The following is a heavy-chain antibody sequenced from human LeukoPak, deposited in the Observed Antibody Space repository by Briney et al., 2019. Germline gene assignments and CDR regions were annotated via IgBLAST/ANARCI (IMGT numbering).Heavy chain of an antibody. J-gene: IGHJ4*02. CDR3: ARDYVYAFDY. V-gene: IGHV3-48*01. Sequence: GGSLRLSCAASGFSFSSYSINWVRQAPGKGLEWVSYISGDGNAKHYTDSVKSRFTISRDNAKNALYLQMNSLRAEDTAVYFCARDYVYAFDYWGQGTLVTVSS. D-gene: IGHD2/OR15-2a*01. CDR1: GFSFSSYS. CDR2: ISGDGNAK.